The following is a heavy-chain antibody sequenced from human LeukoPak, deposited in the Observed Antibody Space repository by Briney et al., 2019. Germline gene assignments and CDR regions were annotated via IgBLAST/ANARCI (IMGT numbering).Heavy chain of an antibody. D-gene: IGHD1-1*01. CDR2: IAYDGNEK. V-gene: IGHV3-30*01. CDR1: GFTFGDHA. CDR3: AREGGTTGWLTTDF. J-gene: IGHJ4*02. Sequence: PGGSLRLSCTASGFTFGDHAMSWVRQAPGKGLEWVGMIAYDGNEKHYGDSVQGRFSISRDNSKDALYLQMNSLTAEDTAVYYCAREGGTTGWLTTDFWGQGTRVTVSS.